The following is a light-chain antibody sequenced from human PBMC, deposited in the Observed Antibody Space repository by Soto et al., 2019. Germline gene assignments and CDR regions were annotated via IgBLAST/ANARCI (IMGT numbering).Light chain of an antibody. V-gene: IGLV1-40*01. Sequence: QSVLTQPTSVSGAPGQRVTISCTGSRSNIGAGYDVHWYQQLPGTAPKLLIYGNSNRPSGVPDRFSGSKSGTSASLAITGLQAEDEADYSCQSYDSSLSGPYVFGTGTKVTVL. CDR1: RSNIGAGYD. J-gene: IGLJ1*01. CDR3: QSYDSSLSGPYV. CDR2: GNS.